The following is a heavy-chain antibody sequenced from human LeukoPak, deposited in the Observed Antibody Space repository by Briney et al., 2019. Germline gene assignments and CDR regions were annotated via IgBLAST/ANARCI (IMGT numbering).Heavy chain of an antibody. CDR2: INSDGSST. Sequence: PGGSLRLSCAASGFTFSSYCMHWVRQAPGKGLVWVSLINSDGSSTIYADSVKGRFTISRDNAKNTLYLQMKSLRAEDTAVYYCARGLTIFGVVNDAFDIWGQGTMVTVSS. CDR3: ARGLTIFGVVNDAFDI. V-gene: IGHV3-74*01. CDR1: GFTFSSYC. J-gene: IGHJ3*02. D-gene: IGHD3-3*01.